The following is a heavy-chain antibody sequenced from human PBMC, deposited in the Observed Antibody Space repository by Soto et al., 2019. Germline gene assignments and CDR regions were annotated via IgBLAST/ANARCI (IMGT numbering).Heavy chain of an antibody. V-gene: IGHV1-18*04. CDR2: ISAYNGNT. Sequence: QVQLVQSGAEVKKPRASVKVSCKASGYTFTSYGISWVRQAPGQGLEWMGWISAYNGNTNYAQKLQGRVTMTTDTSTSTAYMELRSLRSDDTAVYYCAREGGGSYCSGGSCYPYYFDYWGQGTLVTVSS. D-gene: IGHD2-15*01. CDR3: AREGGGSYCSGGSCYPYYFDY. CDR1: GYTFTSYG. J-gene: IGHJ4*02.